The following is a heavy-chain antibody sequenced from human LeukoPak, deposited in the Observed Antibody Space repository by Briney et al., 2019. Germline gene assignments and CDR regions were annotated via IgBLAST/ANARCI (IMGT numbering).Heavy chain of an antibody. V-gene: IGHV3-21*01. J-gene: IGHJ6*02. CDR3: ARDSGGSGWYYGMDV. Sequence: PGGSLRLSCAASGFTFSSYSMNWVRQAPGKGLEWVSSISTSSSFIYYADSVKGRFTISRDNAKNSVYLQMNSLRGDDTAVYYCARDSGGSGWYYGMDVWGQGTTATVSS. D-gene: IGHD6-19*01. CDR1: GFTFSSYS. CDR2: ISTSSSFI.